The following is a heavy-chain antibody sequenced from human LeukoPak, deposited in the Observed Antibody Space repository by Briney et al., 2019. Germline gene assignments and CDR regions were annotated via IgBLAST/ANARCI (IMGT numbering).Heavy chain of an antibody. CDR2: ISGSGGST. Sequence: GGSLRLSCAASGFTFTNYAMTWVRQVPGKGLEWVSVISGSGGSTHYADPVKGRFTISRDNSKNTLFLQMNSLRAEDTAVYYCARDYSIAVAATDAFDIWGQGTMVTVSS. CDR3: ARDYSIAVAATDAFDI. D-gene: IGHD6-19*01. V-gene: IGHV3-23*01. CDR1: GFTFTNYA. J-gene: IGHJ3*02.